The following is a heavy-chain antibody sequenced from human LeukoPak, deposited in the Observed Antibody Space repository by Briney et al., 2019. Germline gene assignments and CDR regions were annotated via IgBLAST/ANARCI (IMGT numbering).Heavy chain of an antibody. CDR2: ISYDGSNK. CDR1: GFTFSTYA. J-gene: IGHJ4*02. D-gene: IGHD1-26*01. Sequence: GGSLRLSCAASGFTFSTYAMHWVRQAPGKGLEWVAVISYDGSNKYYADSVKGRFTISRDNSKNTLYLQMNSLRAEDTAVYYCARTGSYYAIDYWGQGTLVTVSS. CDR3: ARTGSYYAIDY. V-gene: IGHV3-30-3*01.